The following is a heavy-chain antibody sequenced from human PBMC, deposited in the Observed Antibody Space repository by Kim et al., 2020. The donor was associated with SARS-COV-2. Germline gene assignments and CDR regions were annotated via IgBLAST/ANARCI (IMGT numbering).Heavy chain of an antibody. V-gene: IGHV4-59*01. J-gene: IGHJ5*02. D-gene: IGHD6-13*01. CDR3: AREYSSSWYTGGWFDP. Sequence: SLKSRVTISVDTSKNQFSLKLSSVTAADTAVYYCAREYSSSWYTGGWFDPWGQGTLVTVSS.